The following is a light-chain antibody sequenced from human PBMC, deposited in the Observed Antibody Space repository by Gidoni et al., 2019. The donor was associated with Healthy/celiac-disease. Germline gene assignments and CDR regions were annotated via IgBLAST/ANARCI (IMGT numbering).Light chain of an antibody. V-gene: IGLV1-40*01. CDR2: GNS. Sequence: QSVLTQPPSVSEAPGQRVTISCTGSSSNIGAGCDVHWYQQLPGTAPKLLIYGNSNRPSGVPDRFSGSKSGTSASLAITGLQAEDEADYYCQSYDSSLSGYVVFGGGTKLTVL. CDR1: SSNIGAGCD. CDR3: QSYDSSLSGYVV. J-gene: IGLJ2*01.